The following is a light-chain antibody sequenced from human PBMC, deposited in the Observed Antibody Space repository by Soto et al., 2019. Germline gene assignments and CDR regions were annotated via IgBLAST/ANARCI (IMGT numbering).Light chain of an antibody. Sequence: QSALTQPASVSGSPGQSITISCTGTSSDVGGYNYVSWYQQHPGKAPKLMISDVSNRPSGVSYRFSGSKSGNTASLTISGLQAEDEAYYYCASYTSSSTDVFGTGTKLTVL. CDR1: SSDVGGYNY. CDR2: DVS. V-gene: IGLV2-14*03. J-gene: IGLJ1*01. CDR3: ASYTSSSTDV.